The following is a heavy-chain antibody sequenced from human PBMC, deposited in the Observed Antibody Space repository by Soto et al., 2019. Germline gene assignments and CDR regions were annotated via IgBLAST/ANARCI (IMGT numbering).Heavy chain of an antibody. CDR2: INPRTGDT. CDR3: ARDPIGGGAPYYFDY. J-gene: IGHJ4*02. D-gene: IGHD3-16*01. Sequence: ASEKFSCKASGHTFTDYYLYLVRQAPGQGPEWLGGINPRTGDTNQAQKFQGRVTMTRDMSLTTAYMELHRLTSDDTAVYYCARDPIGGGAPYYFDYWGQGSLVTVSS. CDR1: GHTFTDYY. V-gene: IGHV1-2*02.